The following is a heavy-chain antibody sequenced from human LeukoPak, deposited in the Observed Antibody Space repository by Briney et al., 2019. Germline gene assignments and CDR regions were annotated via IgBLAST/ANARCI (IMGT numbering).Heavy chain of an antibody. CDR2: ISYDGSNK. CDR1: GFTFSSYA. Sequence: GGSLRLSCAASGFTFSSYAMHGVRQAPGKGLEGVAVISYDGSNKYYADSVKGRFTISRDNSKNTLYLQMNSLRAEDTAVYYCAREDRYYDSSGYYTYFDYWGQGTLVTVSS. J-gene: IGHJ4*02. CDR3: AREDRYYDSSGYYTYFDY. V-gene: IGHV3-30*04. D-gene: IGHD3-22*01.